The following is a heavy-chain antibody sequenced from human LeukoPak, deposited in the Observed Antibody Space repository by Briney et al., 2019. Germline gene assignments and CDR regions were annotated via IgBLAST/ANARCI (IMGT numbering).Heavy chain of an antibody. CDR2: INPNSGGT. D-gene: IGHD5-24*01. V-gene: IGHV1-2*02. Sequence: ASVKVSCKASGYTFTGYYMHWVRQAPGQGLEWMGWINPNSGGTNYAQKFQGRVTVTRDTSISTAYMELSRLRSDDTAVYYCAREMATTPFAFDYWGQGTLVTVSS. CDR3: AREMATTPFAFDY. CDR1: GYTFTGYY. J-gene: IGHJ4*02.